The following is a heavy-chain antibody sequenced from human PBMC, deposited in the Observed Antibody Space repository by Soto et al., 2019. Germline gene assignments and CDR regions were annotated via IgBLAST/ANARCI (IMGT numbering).Heavy chain of an antibody. V-gene: IGHV1-3*01. D-gene: IGHD3-9*01. J-gene: IGHJ4*02. CDR2: IDAGNGNT. Sequence: QVQLVQSGAEVKKPGASVKVTCRASGYTFTGNAIHWVRQAPGQSLEWIGKIDAGNGNTKYSEKFQGRVTITRDTSASAAYMELNTLGSEVTSIYYCARSETGYSRFDYWGQGTLVTVSS. CDR1: GYTFTGNA. CDR3: ARSETGYSRFDY.